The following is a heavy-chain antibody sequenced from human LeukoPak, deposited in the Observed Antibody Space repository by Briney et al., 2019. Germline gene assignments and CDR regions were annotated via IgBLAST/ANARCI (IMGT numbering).Heavy chain of an antibody. CDR2: VYYSGNT. CDR1: GGSITSSSYY. CDR3: ARRYYDFWSGYYTGWYFDL. J-gene: IGHJ2*01. D-gene: IGHD3-3*01. V-gene: IGHV4-39*07. Sequence: TETLSLTCTVSGGSITSSSYYWGWIRQPPGKGLEWIGTVYYSGNTYYSPSLRSRVTILLDTSKNQFSLKLSSVTAADTAVYYCARRYYDFWSGYYTGWYFDLWGRGTLVTVSS.